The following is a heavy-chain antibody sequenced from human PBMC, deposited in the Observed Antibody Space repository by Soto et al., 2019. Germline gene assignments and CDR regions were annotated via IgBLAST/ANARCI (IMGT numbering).Heavy chain of an antibody. CDR3: ARDKTSVYGDYFDY. J-gene: IGHJ4*02. Sequence: VQLQESGPGLVKPSETLSLTCTVSGGSISSYYWSWIRQPPGKGLEWIGYIYYSGSTNYNPSLKRRATTSVDTSHNQCPLKLSSVTAADTAVYYCARDKTSVYGDYFDYWGPGTLVTVSS. CDR2: IYYSGST. D-gene: IGHD4-17*01. V-gene: IGHV4-59*01. CDR1: GGSISSYY.